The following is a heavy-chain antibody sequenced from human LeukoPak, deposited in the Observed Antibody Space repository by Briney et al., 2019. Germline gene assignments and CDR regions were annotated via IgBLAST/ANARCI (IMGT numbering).Heavy chain of an antibody. V-gene: IGHV4-59*01. CDR3: ARTRESAFDY. CDR2: IYYSGST. J-gene: IGHJ4*02. Sequence: PSETLSLTCTVSGGSISSYYWSWIRQPPGKGLEWIGYIYYSGSTNYNPSLKSRVTISVDTSKNQFSLKLSSVTAADTAVYYCARTRESAFDYWGQGTLVTVSS. CDR1: GGSISSYY.